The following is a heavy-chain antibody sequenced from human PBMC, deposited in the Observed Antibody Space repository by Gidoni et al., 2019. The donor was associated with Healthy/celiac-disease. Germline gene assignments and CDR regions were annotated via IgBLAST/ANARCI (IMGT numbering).Heavy chain of an antibody. D-gene: IGHD5-18*01. Sequence: EVQLLESGGGLVQPGGSLRLSCAASGFTFSSYAMSWVRQAPGKGLEWVSAISGSGGSTYYADSVKGRFTISRDNSKNTLYLQMNSLRAEDTAVYYCARVRGYSYGYRGYFDYWGQGTLVTVSS. CDR3: ARVRGYSYGYRGYFDY. CDR2: ISGSGGST. J-gene: IGHJ4*02. V-gene: IGHV3-23*01. CDR1: GFTFSSYA.